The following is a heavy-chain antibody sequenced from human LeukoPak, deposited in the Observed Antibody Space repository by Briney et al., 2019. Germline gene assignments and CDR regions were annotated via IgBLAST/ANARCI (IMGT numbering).Heavy chain of an antibody. Sequence: GGSLRLSCTPSGFTFSSYGMHWVRQAPGKGLEWVAVIWYDGSNKYYADSVKGRFTISRDNSKNTLYLQMNNLRAEDTAVYYCARVGSGWDGVDYWGQGTLVTVSS. V-gene: IGHV3-33*08. D-gene: IGHD6-19*01. J-gene: IGHJ4*02. CDR3: ARVGSGWDGVDY. CDR2: IWYDGSNK. CDR1: GFTFSSYG.